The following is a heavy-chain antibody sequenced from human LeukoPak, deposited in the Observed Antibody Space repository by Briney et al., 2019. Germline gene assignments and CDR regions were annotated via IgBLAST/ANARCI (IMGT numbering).Heavy chain of an antibody. CDR3: AGTAMVILAGGALDY. V-gene: IGHV1-24*01. D-gene: IGHD5-18*01. Sequence: ASVKVSCKVPGYTLTELSMHWVRQAPGKGLEWMGGFDPEDGETIYAQKFQGRVTITEDTSTDTAYMELSSLRSEDTAVYYCAGTAMVILAGGALDYWGQGTLVTVSS. J-gene: IGHJ4*02. CDR2: FDPEDGET. CDR1: GYTLTELS.